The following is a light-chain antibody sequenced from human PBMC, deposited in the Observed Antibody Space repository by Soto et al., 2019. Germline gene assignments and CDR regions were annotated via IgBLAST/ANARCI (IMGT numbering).Light chain of an antibody. J-gene: IGKJ5*01. CDR2: DAS. Sequence: EIVLTQSPATLSLSPGERATLSCRASQSFSSYLAWYQQTPGQAPRLLIYDASKRATGIPARFSGRGSGTDSTLTITSLEPDDFAVYYSQQLSNWPPVITFGQVTRLEIK. V-gene: IGKV3-11*01. CDR3: QQLSNWPPVIT. CDR1: QSFSSY.